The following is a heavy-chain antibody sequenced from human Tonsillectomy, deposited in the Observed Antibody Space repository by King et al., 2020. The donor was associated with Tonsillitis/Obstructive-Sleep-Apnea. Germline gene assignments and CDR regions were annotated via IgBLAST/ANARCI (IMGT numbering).Heavy chain of an antibody. Sequence: QVQLVESGGGGVQPGRSLRLSCAASGFTFSSYGMHWVRQAPGKGLEWVAVIWYDGSNKYYVDSVKGRFTISRDNSKNTLYLQMNSLGAEDTAVYYCARENGGNYYGSGSYYDYWGQGTLVTVSS. CDR3: ARENGGNYYGSGSYYDY. CDR2: IWYDGSNK. CDR1: GFTFSSYG. J-gene: IGHJ4*02. V-gene: IGHV3-33*01. D-gene: IGHD3-10*01.